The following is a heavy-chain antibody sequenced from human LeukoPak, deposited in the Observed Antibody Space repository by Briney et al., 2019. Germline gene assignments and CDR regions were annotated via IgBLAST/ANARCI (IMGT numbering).Heavy chain of an antibody. J-gene: IGHJ6*02. CDR3: ARDRAGYGMDV. Sequence: PGGSLRLSCAASGFTFSSYSMNWVRQAPGKGLEWVAVISYDGSNKYYADSVKGRFTISRDNSKNTLYLQMNSLRAEDTAVYYCARDRAGYGMDVWGQGTTVTVSS. D-gene: IGHD3-10*01. CDR1: GFTFSSYS. V-gene: IGHV3-30*03. CDR2: ISYDGSNK.